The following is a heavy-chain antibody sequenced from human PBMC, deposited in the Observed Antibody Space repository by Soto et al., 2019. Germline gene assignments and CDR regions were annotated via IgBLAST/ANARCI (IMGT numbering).Heavy chain of an antibody. CDR1: GFTFSSYA. CDR2: ISGSSGTT. Sequence: EVQLLESGGGLVQPGGSLRLSCAASGFTFSSYAMSWVRQAPGKGLEWVSAISGSSGTTYYADSVKGRFTFSRDNSKNTLYLQMNSLRAEDTAVYYCAKTANGWFSAFDIWGQGTMVTVSS. D-gene: IGHD6-19*01. CDR3: AKTANGWFSAFDI. V-gene: IGHV3-23*01. J-gene: IGHJ3*02.